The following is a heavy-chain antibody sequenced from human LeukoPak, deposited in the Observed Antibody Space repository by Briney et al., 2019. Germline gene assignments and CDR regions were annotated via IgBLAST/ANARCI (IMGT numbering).Heavy chain of an antibody. Sequence: ASVKVSCEASGYTFTSYYMHWVRQAPGQGLEWMGIINPSGGSTSYAQKFQGRVTMTRDMSTSTVYMELSSLRSEDTAVYYCARDSPQYCSSTSCYNGFDYWGQGTLVTVSS. J-gene: IGHJ4*02. V-gene: IGHV1-46*01. D-gene: IGHD2-2*02. CDR2: INPSGGST. CDR3: ARDSPQYCSSTSCYNGFDY. CDR1: GYTFTSYY.